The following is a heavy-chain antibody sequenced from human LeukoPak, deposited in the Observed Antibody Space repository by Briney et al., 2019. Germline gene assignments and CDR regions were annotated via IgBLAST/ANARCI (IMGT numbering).Heavy chain of an antibody. CDR3: AKSIGAVGDY. CDR2: ISASGDVT. D-gene: IGHD6-13*01. Sequence: GGSLRLSCAASRFSFSTSPMGWVRQAPGKGLGWVSGISASGDVTFHADPVKGRFTISRDNSKNTLYLQMSSLRAEETAVYFCAKSIGAVGDYWGQGTLVTVSS. CDR1: RFSFSTSP. J-gene: IGHJ4*02. V-gene: IGHV3-23*01.